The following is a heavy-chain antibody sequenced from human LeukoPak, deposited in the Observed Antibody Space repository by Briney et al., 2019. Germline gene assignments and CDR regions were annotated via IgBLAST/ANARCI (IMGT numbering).Heavy chain of an antibody. Sequence: PGGSLRLPCAASGFTFSSYSMNWVRQAPGKGLEWVSYISSSSSTIYYADSVKGRFTISRDNAKNSLYQQMNSLRAEDTAVYYCAREGVLNYGDYEGIDYWGQGTLVTVSS. J-gene: IGHJ4*02. CDR2: ISSSSSTI. CDR1: GFTFSSYS. D-gene: IGHD4-17*01. CDR3: AREGVLNYGDYEGIDY. V-gene: IGHV3-48*01.